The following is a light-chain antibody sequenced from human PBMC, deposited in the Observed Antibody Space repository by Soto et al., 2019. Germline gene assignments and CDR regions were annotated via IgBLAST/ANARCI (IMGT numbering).Light chain of an antibody. J-gene: IGLJ1*01. CDR3: GSWDSSLSAYV. CDR2: DDD. V-gene: IGLV1-51*01. Sequence: SVLTQPRSVSAAPGQKVTISCPGSSSNIGGNSVSWYQQLPGTAPKLLIYDDDKRPSGIPDRFSGSKSGTSATLGITGFQTGDEADYYCGSWDSSLSAYVFGTGTKVTVL. CDR1: SSNIGGNS.